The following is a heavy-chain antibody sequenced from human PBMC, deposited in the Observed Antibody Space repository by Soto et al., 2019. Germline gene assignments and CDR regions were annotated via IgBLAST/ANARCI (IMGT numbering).Heavy chain of an antibody. CDR3: ARDLVLPGYYDY. J-gene: IGHJ4*02. D-gene: IGHD3-9*01. CDR2: IYYSAST. Sequence: KASETLSLTCTVSGVSISSYYWSWIRQPPGKGLGWIGYIYYSASTKYNPSLKSRVTISIDTSKNQFSLKLSSVTAADTAVYYCARDLVLPGYYDYWGQGTRVTVSS. CDR1: GVSISSYY. V-gene: IGHV4-59*01.